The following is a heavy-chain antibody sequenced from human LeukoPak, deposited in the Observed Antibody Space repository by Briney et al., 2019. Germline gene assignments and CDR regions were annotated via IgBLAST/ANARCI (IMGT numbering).Heavy chain of an antibody. D-gene: IGHD5-24*01. V-gene: IGHV4-39*01. CDR1: GGSISSSSYY. J-gene: IGHJ4*02. Sequence: SETLSLTCTVSGGSISSSSYYWGWIRQPPGKGLEWIGSIYYSGSTYYNPSLKSRVAISVDTSKNQFSLKLSSVTAADTAVYYCARHELDGSQEYWGQGTLVTVSS. CDR3: ARHELDGSQEY. CDR2: IYYSGST.